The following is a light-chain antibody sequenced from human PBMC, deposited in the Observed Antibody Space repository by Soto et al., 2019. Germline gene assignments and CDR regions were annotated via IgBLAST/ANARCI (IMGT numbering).Light chain of an antibody. CDR1: SSDVGTYNY. V-gene: IGLV2-14*01. CDR2: EVS. CDR3: SSYTRSSTVV. Sequence: QSVLTQPASVSGSPGQSITISCTGTSSDVGTYNYVSWYQQHPGKAPNLIIFEVSNRPSGISDRFSGSKSDNKASLTISGLQAEDEADYYCSSYTRSSTVVFGGGTKVTVL. J-gene: IGLJ3*02.